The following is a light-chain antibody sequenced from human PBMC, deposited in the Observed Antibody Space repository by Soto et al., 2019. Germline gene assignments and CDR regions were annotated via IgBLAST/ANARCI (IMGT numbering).Light chain of an antibody. CDR2: GAS. Sequence: EIVLTQSPGTLSLSPEERATLSCRASQSVSSSYLAWYQQKPGQAPRLLIYGASSRATCIPDRFSGSGSGTDFTLTISRLEPEDCSVYYCQQYGSSITFGQGTRLEIK. J-gene: IGKJ5*01. CDR1: QSVSSSY. V-gene: IGKV3-20*01. CDR3: QQYGSSIT.